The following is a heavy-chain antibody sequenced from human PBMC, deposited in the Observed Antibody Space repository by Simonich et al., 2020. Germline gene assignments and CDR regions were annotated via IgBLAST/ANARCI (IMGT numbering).Heavy chain of an antibody. Sequence: QVQLVQSGAEVKKPGASVKVSCKASGYTFTSYGISWVRQAPGQGLEWMGWISAYKGNTNCAQKLQGRGTMTPDTSTSTAYMELRSLRSDDTAVYYCARGGWRLWFGESNDYWGQGTLVTVSS. CDR1: GYTFTSYG. CDR3: ARGGWRLWFGESNDY. CDR2: ISAYKGNT. V-gene: IGHV1-18*01. D-gene: IGHD3-10*01. J-gene: IGHJ4*02.